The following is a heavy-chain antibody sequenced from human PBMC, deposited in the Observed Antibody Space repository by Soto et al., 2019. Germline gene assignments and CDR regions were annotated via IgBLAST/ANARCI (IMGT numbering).Heavy chain of an antibody. V-gene: IGHV1-3*01. CDR3: ASCPQNCITTSPCCLYFDF. CDR2: INAGNGNT. CDR1: GYTFTSYA. J-gene: IGHJ4*02. D-gene: IGHD3-10*01. Sequence: GASVKVSCKASGYTFTSYAMHWVRQAPGQRLEWMGWINAGNGNTKYSQKFPGRVTITRDTSASTAYMELGSLRSEDTAVYFCASCPQNCITTSPCCLYFDFWGQGTLVTVSS.